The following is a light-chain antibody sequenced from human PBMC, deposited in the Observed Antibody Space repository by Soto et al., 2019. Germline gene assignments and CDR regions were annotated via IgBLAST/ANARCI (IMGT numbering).Light chain of an antibody. CDR1: QSVGSD. CDR2: RAS. Sequence: EIGMTQSPATLSVSPGDRATLSCRASQSVGSDLAWYQQKPGQAPRLLIYRASARATGIPARFSGSGSGTEFTLTISSLQSEDFGVYYCQEYKNWPPYTFGQGTKLEMK. CDR3: QEYKNWPPYT. V-gene: IGKV3-15*01. J-gene: IGKJ2*01.